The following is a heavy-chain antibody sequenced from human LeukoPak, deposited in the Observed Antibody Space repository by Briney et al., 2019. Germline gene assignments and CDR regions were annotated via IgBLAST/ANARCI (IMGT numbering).Heavy chain of an antibody. V-gene: IGHV4-34*01. CDR1: GGSFSGFY. J-gene: IGHJ4*02. Sequence: PSETLSLTCAVYGGSFSGFYCSWIRQPPRKGLEWIGEINHSGSTNYNPSLKSRVTIPVDTSKDQFSLKLSSVTAADTAVYYCAGITVTTAPDDYWGQGTLVTVSS. CDR2: INHSGST. D-gene: IGHD4-17*01. CDR3: AGITVTTAPDDY.